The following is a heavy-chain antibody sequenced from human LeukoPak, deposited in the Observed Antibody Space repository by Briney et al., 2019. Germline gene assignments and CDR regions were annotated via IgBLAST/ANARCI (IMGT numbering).Heavy chain of an antibody. D-gene: IGHD6-19*01. J-gene: IGHJ4*02. CDR2: ISGSGANT. CDR3: AKEGQTVAGNGYFDY. CDR1: GFSFSTYG. Sequence: GGSTRLSCAASGFSFSTYGMSWFRQAPGKGPEWVSAISGSGANTYYADSVKGRFTISRDNSENTLYVQMNSLRAEDTAVYYCAKEGQTVAGNGYFDYWGQGTLVTVSS. V-gene: IGHV3-23*01.